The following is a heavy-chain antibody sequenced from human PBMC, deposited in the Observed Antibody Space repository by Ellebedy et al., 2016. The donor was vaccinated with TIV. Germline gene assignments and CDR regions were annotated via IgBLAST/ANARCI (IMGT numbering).Heavy chain of an antibody. V-gene: IGHV3-9*01. CDR1: GFTFSSYA. CDR2: ISWNSGSI. CDR3: AKDIGSYYYYGMDV. Sequence: GGSLRLXCAASGFTFSSYAMSWVRQAPGKGLEWVSGISWNSGSIGYADSVKGRFTISRDNAKNSLYLQMNSLRAEDTALYYCAKDIGSYYYYGMDVWGQGTTVTVSS. J-gene: IGHJ6*02. D-gene: IGHD1-26*01.